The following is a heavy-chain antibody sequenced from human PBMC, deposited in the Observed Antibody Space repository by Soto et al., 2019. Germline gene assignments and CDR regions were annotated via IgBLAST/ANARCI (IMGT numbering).Heavy chain of an antibody. V-gene: IGHV4-34*02. J-gene: IGHJ4*02. CDR3: SRGPDAYKGGNY. D-gene: IGHD3-16*01. Sequence: QVQLQQLGAGLLRPSETLSLTCSVYGASFSDYYWTWIRQPPGKGLEWIGEIHPSGNTYYNPSLNSRVTLSADTSKNQFSLTLSSVTAADTAVYFCSRGPDAYKGGNYWGQGTLVTVSS. CDR2: IHPSGNT. CDR1: GASFSDYY.